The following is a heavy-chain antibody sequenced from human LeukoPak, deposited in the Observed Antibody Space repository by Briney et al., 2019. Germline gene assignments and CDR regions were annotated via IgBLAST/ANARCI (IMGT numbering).Heavy chain of an antibody. D-gene: IGHD2/OR15-2a*01. J-gene: IGHJ4*02. CDR2: ITSSSSTI. Sequence: GGSLRLSCAASGFTFTSYTMNWVRQAPGDGLEWVSYITSSSSTIYYADSVKGRFTMSRDNAENSLYLQMNSLRAEDTAVYYCARNFDSWGQGTLVTVSS. V-gene: IGHV3-48*01. CDR1: GFTFTSYT. CDR3: ARNFDS.